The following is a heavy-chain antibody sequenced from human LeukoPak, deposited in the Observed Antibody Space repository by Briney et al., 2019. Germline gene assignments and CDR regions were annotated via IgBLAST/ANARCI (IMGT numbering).Heavy chain of an antibody. CDR1: GFTFSSYA. CDR3: AKDREWQQLSDFDY. V-gene: IGHV3-23*01. CDR2: ISGSGGST. D-gene: IGHD6-13*01. J-gene: IGHJ4*02. Sequence: GGSLRLSCAASGFTFSSYAMSWVRQAPGKGVECVSAISGSGGSTYYADSVKGRFTISIDNSKNTLYLQMNSVRAEDTAVYYCAKDREWQQLSDFDYWGQGTLVTVSS.